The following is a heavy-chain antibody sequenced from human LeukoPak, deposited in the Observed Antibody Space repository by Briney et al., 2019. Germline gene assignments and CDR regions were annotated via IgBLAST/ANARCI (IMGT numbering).Heavy chain of an antibody. CDR2: IYPNSGGT. D-gene: IGHD2-2*01. Sequence: GASVKVSCKASGYTFTGYFMHWVRQAPGQGLEWMGWIYPNSGGTNYAQKFQGRVTMTRDTSISTAYMELSRLRSDDTAVYYCASSIVYCSSTSCYFNWGQGTLVTVSS. J-gene: IGHJ4*02. CDR3: ASSIVYCSSTSCYFN. V-gene: IGHV1-2*02. CDR1: GYTFTGYF.